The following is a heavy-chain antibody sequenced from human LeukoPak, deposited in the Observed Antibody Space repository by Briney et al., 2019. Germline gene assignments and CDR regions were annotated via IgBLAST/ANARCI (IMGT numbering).Heavy chain of an antibody. CDR3: ARDLGDSSGYYQARWFDP. V-gene: IGHV4-59*02. J-gene: IGHJ5*02. CDR2: IYYSGST. CDR1: GGSVSSYY. D-gene: IGHD3-22*01. Sequence: SETLSLTCTVSGGSVSSYYWSWIRQPPGKGLEWIGYIYYSGSTNYNPSLKSRVTISVDTSKNQFSLKLSSVTAADTAVYYCARDLGDSSGYYQARWFDPWGQGTLVTVSS.